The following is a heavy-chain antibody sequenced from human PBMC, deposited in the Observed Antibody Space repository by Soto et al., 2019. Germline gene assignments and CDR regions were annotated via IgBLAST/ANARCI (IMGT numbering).Heavy chain of an antibody. CDR2: ISYAGDYK. Sequence: GGSLRLSCAASGFNFRGFAMHWVRQPPGKGLEWLSVISYAGDYKNYADSVRGRISISRDNSKNTLYLQMSSLRPDDTAVYSCAREPWGYSGSAKHFDYWGQGSLVTVSS. J-gene: IGHJ4*02. CDR1: GFNFRGFA. CDR3: AREPWGYSGSAKHFDY. V-gene: IGHV3-30-3*01. D-gene: IGHD6-25*01.